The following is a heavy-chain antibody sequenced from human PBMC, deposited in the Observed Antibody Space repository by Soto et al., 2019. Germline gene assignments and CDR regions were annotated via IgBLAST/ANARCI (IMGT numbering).Heavy chain of an antibody. Sequence: QITLKESGPTLVQPTQTLTLTCTFSGFSLSTSGVGVGWIRQPPGKALEWLAVIYWDDSKTYSPSLKSRLTITKDTSRDQVVLTMTNMDPVDTATYYCAHKGSGSRAIDYWGQGALVTVSS. CDR2: IYWDDSK. D-gene: IGHD3-10*01. V-gene: IGHV2-5*02. CDR3: AHKGSGSRAIDY. CDR1: GFSLSTSGVG. J-gene: IGHJ4*02.